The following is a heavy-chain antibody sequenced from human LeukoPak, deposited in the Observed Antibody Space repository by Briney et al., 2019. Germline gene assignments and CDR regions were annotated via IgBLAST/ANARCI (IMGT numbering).Heavy chain of an antibody. CDR2: IFYSGST. Sequence: SETLSLTCTVSGGSLSSTIYYSGWIRQPPGKGLEWIGSIFYSGSTYYTPSLKSRVTISVDTSNNQFSLKVTSVTAADTAIYYCARRDYGDAGRFDPWGQGTLVTVSS. J-gene: IGHJ5*02. D-gene: IGHD4-17*01. CDR1: GGSLSSTIYY. CDR3: ARRDYGDAGRFDP. V-gene: IGHV4-39*01.